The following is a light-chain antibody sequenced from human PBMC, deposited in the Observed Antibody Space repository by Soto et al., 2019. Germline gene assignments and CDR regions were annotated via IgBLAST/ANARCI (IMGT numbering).Light chain of an antibody. J-gene: IGKJ5*01. CDR1: QSVSSK. V-gene: IGKV3-20*01. Sequence: EIVLTQSPGTLSLSPGERATLSCRASQSVSSKLVWYQQKPGQAPRFLISGASSRATGIPDRFSGSGSGTDFTLTISRLESDDFALYYCQQYAEGTPITFGQGALLEVK. CDR3: QQYAEGTPIT. CDR2: GAS.